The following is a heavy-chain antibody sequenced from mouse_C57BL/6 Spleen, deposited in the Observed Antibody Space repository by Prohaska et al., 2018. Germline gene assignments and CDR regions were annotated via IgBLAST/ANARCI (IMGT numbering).Heavy chain of an antibody. CDR2: ISSGGDYI. CDR3: TRDWFIGDYDGYFDY. CDR1: GFTFSSYA. J-gene: IGHJ2*01. D-gene: IGHD2-4*01. Sequence: KLSCAASGFTFSSYAMSWVRQTPEKRLAWVAYISSGGDYIYYADTVKGRFTISRDNARNTLYLQMSSLKSEDTAMYYCTRDWFIGDYDGYFDYWGQGTTLTVSS. V-gene: IGHV5-9-1*02.